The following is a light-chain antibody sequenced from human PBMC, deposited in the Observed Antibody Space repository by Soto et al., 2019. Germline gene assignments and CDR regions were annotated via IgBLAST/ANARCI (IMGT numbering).Light chain of an antibody. J-gene: IGLJ1*01. CDR2: GNS. Sequence: VLTQPPSVSGAPGQRVTISCTGSSSNIGAGYDVHWYQQLPGTAPKLLIYGNSNRPSGVPDRFSGSKSGTSASLAITGLQAEDEADYYCQSYDSSLSGNYVFGTGTKVTVL. CDR3: QSYDSSLSGNYV. V-gene: IGLV1-40*01. CDR1: SSNIGAGYD.